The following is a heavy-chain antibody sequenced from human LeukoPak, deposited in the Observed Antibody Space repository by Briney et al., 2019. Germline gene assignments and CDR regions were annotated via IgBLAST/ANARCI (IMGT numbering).Heavy chain of an antibody. V-gene: IGHV3-23*01. CDR1: RFTFMNYA. J-gene: IGHJ3*02. CDR3: AKDRNDYVWGSYLGAFDI. Sequence: GGSLRLSCAASRFTFMNYAMSWVRQAPGKGLEWVSVISGGGTSTYYADSVKGRFTISRDNSKNTLYLEMNTLRAEDTAVYYCAKDRNDYVWGSYLGAFDIRGQGKMVTVSS. D-gene: IGHD3-16*01. CDR2: ISGGGTST.